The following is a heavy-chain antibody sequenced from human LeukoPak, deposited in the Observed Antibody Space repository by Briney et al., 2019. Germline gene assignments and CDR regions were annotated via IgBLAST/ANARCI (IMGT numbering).Heavy chain of an antibody. Sequence: SETLSLTCTVSGGSIDGYYWSWLRQPPGKGLEWIAFIHYSGSTHYKSSLKSRATISVDMSKNQFSLRLSSVTAADTAVYYCARHSVSSPHYFDYWGQGTLVTVS. CDR2: IHYSGST. J-gene: IGHJ4*02. D-gene: IGHD1-26*01. V-gene: IGHV4-59*08. CDR3: ARHSVSSPHYFDY. CDR1: GGSIDGYY.